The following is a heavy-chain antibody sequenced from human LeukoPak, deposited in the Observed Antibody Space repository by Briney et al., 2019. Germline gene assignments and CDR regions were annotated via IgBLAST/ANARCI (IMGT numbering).Heavy chain of an antibody. Sequence: ASVKVSCKASGYSFTNYDINWVRQAPGQGLEWMGWINPNSGGTNYAQKFQGRVTMTRDTSISTAYMELSRLRSDDTAVYYCARDGVVPAAIPLDYWGQGTLVTVSS. CDR3: ARDGVVPAAIPLDY. CDR1: GYSFTNYD. V-gene: IGHV1-2*02. CDR2: INPNSGGT. D-gene: IGHD2-2*01. J-gene: IGHJ4*02.